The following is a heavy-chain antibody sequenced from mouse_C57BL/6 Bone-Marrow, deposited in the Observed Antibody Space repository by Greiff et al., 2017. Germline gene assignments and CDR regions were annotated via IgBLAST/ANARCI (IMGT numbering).Heavy chain of an antibody. Sequence: EVQLVESGGGLVQPGGSLSLSCAASGFTFTDYYMSWVRQPPGKALEWLGFIRNKANGYTTEYSASVKGRFTISRDNSQSILYLQMNALRAEDSATYYCARSGWGYGNYVTFYAMDYWGQGTSVTVSS. CDR2: IRNKANGYTT. V-gene: IGHV7-3*01. J-gene: IGHJ4*01. CDR1: GFTFTDYY. D-gene: IGHD2-10*02. CDR3: ARSGWGYGNYVTFYAMDY.